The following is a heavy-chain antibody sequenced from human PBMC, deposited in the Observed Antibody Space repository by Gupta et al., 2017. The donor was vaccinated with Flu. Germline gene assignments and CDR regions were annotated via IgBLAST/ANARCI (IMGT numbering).Heavy chain of an antibody. D-gene: IGHD3-10*01. CDR1: GFTFSSYA. V-gene: IGHV3-23*01. CDR3: AKDGRVLWLGEAPMGFDP. J-gene: IGHJ5*02. CDR2: ISGSGDST. Sequence: EAQLLESGGGLVQPGGSLRLSCAASGFTFSSYAMHWVRQAPGKGLEWVSVISGSGDSTYYADSVKGRFTISRDNSKNTLYLEMNSLRADDTAVYYCAKDGRVLWLGEAPMGFDPWGQGTLVTVSA.